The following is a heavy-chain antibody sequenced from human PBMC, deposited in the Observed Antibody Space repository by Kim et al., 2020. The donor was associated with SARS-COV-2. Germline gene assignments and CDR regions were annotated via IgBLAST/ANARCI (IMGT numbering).Heavy chain of an antibody. CDR1: GGTFSSYA. CDR2: IIPIFGTA. CDR3: AVYCSSTSCYSYYYGMDV. V-gene: IGHV1-69*13. J-gene: IGHJ6*02. D-gene: IGHD2-2*01. Sequence: SVKVSCKASGGTFSSYAISWVRQAPGQGLEWMGGIIPIFGTANYAQKFQGRVTITADESTSTAYMELSSLRSEDTAVYYCAVYCSSTSCYSYYYGMDVWGQGTTVTVSS.